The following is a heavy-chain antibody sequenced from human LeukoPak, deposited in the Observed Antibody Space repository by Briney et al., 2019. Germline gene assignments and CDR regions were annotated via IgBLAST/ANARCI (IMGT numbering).Heavy chain of an antibody. CDR2: ITSSGXXX. CDR3: VKSSGGSYLN. V-gene: IGHV3-64D*09. D-gene: IGHD2-15*01. Sequence: PGGSLRLSCSXXGXXXXXXXXXXXXXAXGXGLEYVXAITSSGXXXXXADSVKGRFTIXRXNAKNTLYLQMSSLRAEDTAVXXCVKSSGGSYLNWGQGALVTVSS. J-gene: IGHJ1*01. CDR1: GXXXXXXX.